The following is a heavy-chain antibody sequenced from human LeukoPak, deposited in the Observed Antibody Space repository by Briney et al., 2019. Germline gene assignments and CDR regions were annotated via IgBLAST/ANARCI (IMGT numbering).Heavy chain of an antibody. J-gene: IGHJ5*02. V-gene: IGHV1-8*03. Sequence: ASVKVSCKASGYTFTNYDINWVRQATGQGLEWMGWINPNSGNTGYAPKFQGRVTLTRDTSISTVYMELSSLRSEDTAVYYCAREDIVVVPPSRPFDPWGQGTLVTVSS. D-gene: IGHD2-2*01. CDR1: GYTFTNYD. CDR3: AREDIVVVPPSRPFDP. CDR2: INPNSGNT.